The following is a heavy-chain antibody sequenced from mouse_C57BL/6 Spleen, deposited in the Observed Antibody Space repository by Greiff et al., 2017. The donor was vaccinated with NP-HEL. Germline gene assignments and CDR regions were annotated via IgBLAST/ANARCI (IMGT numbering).Heavy chain of an antibody. V-gene: IGHV1-50*01. CDR3: ARGANYYGSSYNWYFDV. D-gene: IGHD1-1*01. J-gene: IGHJ1*03. CDR1: GYTFTSYW. CDR2: IDPSDSYT. Sequence: QVQLQQPGAELVKPGASVKLSCKASGYTFTSYWMQWVKQRPGQGLEWIGEIDPSDSYTNYNQKFKGKATLTVDTSSSTAYMQLSSLTSEDSAVYYCARGANYYGSSYNWYFDVWGTGTTVTVSS.